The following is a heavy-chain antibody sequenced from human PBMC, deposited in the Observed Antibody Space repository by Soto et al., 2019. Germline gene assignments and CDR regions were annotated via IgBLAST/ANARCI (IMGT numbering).Heavy chain of an antibody. Sequence: PGRCLRLSCAASGFTFSSYAMSWVRQAPGKGLEWVSAISGSGGSTYYADSVKGRFTISIDNSRDTLYLQINRLRGEHTAVYYCAKDYKPYSGSYYSYYSYGMDVWGQGTTVTVSS. D-gene: IGHD1-26*01. CDR1: GFTFSSYA. CDR3: AKDYKPYSGSYYSYYSYGMDV. J-gene: IGHJ6*02. V-gene: IGHV3-23*01. CDR2: ISGSGGST.